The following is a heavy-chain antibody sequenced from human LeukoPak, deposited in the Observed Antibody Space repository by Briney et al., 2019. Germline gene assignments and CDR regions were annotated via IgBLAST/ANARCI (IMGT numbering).Heavy chain of an antibody. D-gene: IGHD3-22*01. CDR2: ISGDGTT. J-gene: IGHJ4*02. V-gene: IGHV3-43*01. CDR3: VKDLSYETSGSFFDY. CDR1: GFTFEDYT. Sequence: PGGSLRHSCAASGFTFEDYTMHWVRQAPGKTLAWVSLISGDGTTYDTDAVEGRFTISRDRSKDSLYLQMDALRSEDTAFYYWVKDLSYETSGSFFDYWGQGTLVTVS.